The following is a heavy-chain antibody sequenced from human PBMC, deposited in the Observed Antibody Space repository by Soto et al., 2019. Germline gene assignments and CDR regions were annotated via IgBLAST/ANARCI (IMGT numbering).Heavy chain of an antibody. CDR3: ARVAVAARPRWYNWFDP. CDR1: GYTFTDYD. CDR2: MNPNSGET. V-gene: IGHV1-8*01. D-gene: IGHD2-15*01. J-gene: IGHJ5*02. Sequence: QEQLVQSGAEVKKPGASVKVSCKTSGYTFTDYDINWVRQATGKGLEWIGWMNPNSGETGYAQKFQGRVTMTRSASLSKAYLELSSLRSEDTAVYYCARVAVAARPRWYNWFDPWGQGTLVTVSS.